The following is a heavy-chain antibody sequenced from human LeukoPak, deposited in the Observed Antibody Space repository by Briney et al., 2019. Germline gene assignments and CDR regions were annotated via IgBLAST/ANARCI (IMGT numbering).Heavy chain of an antibody. V-gene: IGHV1-2*02. D-gene: IGHD6-13*01. CDR2: INHNGGGT. CDR3: AREGNSSSSVEPKYNWFDP. Sequence: ASVKLLYRPCGYTFTGYYMHWVPQAPAQGLEWMGWINHNGGGTNYAQKSQGRVTMTRDTSISTAYMELSRLRSDDTAVYYCAREGNSSSSVEPKYNWFDPWGQGTLVTVSS. J-gene: IGHJ5*02. CDR1: GYTFTGYY.